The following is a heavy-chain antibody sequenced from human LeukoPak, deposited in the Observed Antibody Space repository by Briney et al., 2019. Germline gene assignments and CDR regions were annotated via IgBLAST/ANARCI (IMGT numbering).Heavy chain of an antibody. D-gene: IGHD2-2*01. V-gene: IGHV3-7*01. Sequence: PGGSLRLSCAASGFTFSNYWMSWVRQAPGKGLEWVANIKQDGSEKYYVDSVKGRFTISRDNAKNSLYLQMNSLRAEDAAVYYCVRAGGCTSTSCYPADDYWGQGTLVTVSS. CDR2: IKQDGSEK. CDR1: GFTFSNYW. CDR3: VRAGGCTSTSCYPADDY. J-gene: IGHJ4*02.